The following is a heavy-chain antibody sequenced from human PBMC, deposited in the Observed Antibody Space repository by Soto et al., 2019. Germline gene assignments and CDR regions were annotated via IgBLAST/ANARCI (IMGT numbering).Heavy chain of an antibody. CDR1: GYSFTSYW. CDR3: ARLVFWSGYLGNYYGMDV. Sequence: EVQLVQSGAEVKKPGESLRISCKGSGYSFTSYWISWVRQMPGKGLEWMGRIDPSDSYTNYSPSFQGHVTISADKSISTAYLQWSSLKASDTAMYYCARLVFWSGYLGNYYGMDVWGQGTTVTVSS. CDR2: IDPSDSYT. V-gene: IGHV5-10-1*03. J-gene: IGHJ6*02. D-gene: IGHD3-3*01.